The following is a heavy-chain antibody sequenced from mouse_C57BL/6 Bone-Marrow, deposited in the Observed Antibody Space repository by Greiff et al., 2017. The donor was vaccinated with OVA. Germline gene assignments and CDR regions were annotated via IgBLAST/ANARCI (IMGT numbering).Heavy chain of an antibody. D-gene: IGHD2-1*01. CDR1: GFNIKDDY. Sequence: EVQLQQSGAELVRPGASVKLSCTASGFNIKDDYMHWVKQRPEQGLEWIGWIDPENGDTEYASKFQGKATITADTSSNTAYLQLSSLTSEDTAVYYCTTSIYHMDYWGQGTSVTVSS. CDR2: IDPENGDT. J-gene: IGHJ4*01. V-gene: IGHV14-4*01. CDR3: TTSIYHMDY.